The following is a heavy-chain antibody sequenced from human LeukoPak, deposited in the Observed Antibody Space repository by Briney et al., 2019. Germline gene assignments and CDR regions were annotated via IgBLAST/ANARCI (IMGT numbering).Heavy chain of an antibody. V-gene: IGHV4-34*01. CDR2: INHSGST. CDR3: ARLTTTYYDFWSGYYTGWYFDL. D-gene: IGHD3-3*01. Sequence: PSETLSLTCAVYGGSFSGYYWSWIRQPPGKGLEWIGEINHSGSTNYNPSLKSRVTISVDTSKNQFSLKLSSVTAADTVVYYCARLTTTYYDFWSGYYTGWYFDLWGRGTLVTVSS. J-gene: IGHJ2*01. CDR1: GGSFSGYY.